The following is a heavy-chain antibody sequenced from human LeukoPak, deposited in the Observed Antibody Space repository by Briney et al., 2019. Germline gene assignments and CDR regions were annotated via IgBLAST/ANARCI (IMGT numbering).Heavy chain of an antibody. V-gene: IGHV3-30*18. CDR3: AKGLLHDPSWFDP. D-gene: IGHD3-3*01. Sequence: GRSLRLSCAASGFTFSSYGMHWVRQAPGKGLEGVAGISYDGSNKYYADSVKGRFTISRDNSKNTLYLQMNSLRAEDTAVYYCAKGLLHDPSWFDPWGQGTLVTVSS. CDR1: GFTFSSYG. J-gene: IGHJ5*02. CDR2: ISYDGSNK.